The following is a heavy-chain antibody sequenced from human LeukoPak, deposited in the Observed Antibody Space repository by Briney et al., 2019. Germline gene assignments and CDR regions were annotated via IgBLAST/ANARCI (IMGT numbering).Heavy chain of an antibody. Sequence: SETLSLTCTVSGGSIGSYYWSWIRQPPGKGLEWIGYIYYSGSTNYNPSLKSRVTISVDTSKNQFSLKLSSVTAADTAVYYCARYLEMATIRDFTYYFDYWGQGTLVTVSS. J-gene: IGHJ4*02. V-gene: IGHV4-59*01. CDR3: ARYLEMATIRDFTYYFDY. CDR1: GGSIGSYY. D-gene: IGHD5-24*01. CDR2: IYYSGST.